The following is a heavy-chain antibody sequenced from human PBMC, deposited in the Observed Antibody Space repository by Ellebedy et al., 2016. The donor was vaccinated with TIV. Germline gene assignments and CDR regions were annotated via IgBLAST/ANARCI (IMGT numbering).Heavy chain of an antibody. J-gene: IGHJ4*02. CDR2: MFHSGST. CDR1: GSSISSGYY. D-gene: IGHD6-19*01. CDR3: ARDSAGQWDY. Sequence: MPSETLSLTCSVSGSSISSGYYWGWIRQPPGRGLEWIGSMFHSGSTYYSPSLKNQVTISVDTSKNQLSMSLRSVTAADTAVYYCARDSAGQWDYWGPGTLVTVSS. V-gene: IGHV4-38-2*02.